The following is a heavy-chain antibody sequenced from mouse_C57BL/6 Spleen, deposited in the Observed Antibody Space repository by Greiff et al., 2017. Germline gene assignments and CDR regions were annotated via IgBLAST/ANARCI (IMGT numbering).Heavy chain of an antibody. J-gene: IGHJ4*01. CDR1: GFTFSDYG. CDR2: ISSGSSTI. CDR3: ARQNSRYYYAMDY. V-gene: IGHV5-17*01. Sequence: EVKLEESGGGLVKPGGSLKLSCAASGFTFSDYGMHWVRQAPEKGLEWVAYISSGSSTIYYADTVKGRFTISRDNAKNTLFLQMTSLRSEDTAMYYCARQNSRYYYAMDYWGQGTSVTVSS.